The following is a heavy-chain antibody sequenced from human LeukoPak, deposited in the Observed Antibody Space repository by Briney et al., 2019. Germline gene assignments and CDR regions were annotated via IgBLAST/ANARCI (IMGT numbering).Heavy chain of an antibody. Sequence: PGGSLRLSCAASGFTFSSYSMTWVRQAPGKGLEWVSSISSSSSYIYYADSVKGRFTISRDNAKNSLYLQMNSLRAEDTAVYYCARASGTVTNWGYWGQGTLVTVSS. CDR3: ARASGTVTNWGY. D-gene: IGHD4-11*01. V-gene: IGHV3-21*01. CDR1: GFTFSSYS. J-gene: IGHJ4*02. CDR2: ISSSSSYI.